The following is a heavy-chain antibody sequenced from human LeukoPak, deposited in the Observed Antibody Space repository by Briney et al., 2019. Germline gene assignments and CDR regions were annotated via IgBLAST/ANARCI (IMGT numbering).Heavy chain of an antibody. CDR1: GFTFSSYW. CDR2: IKQDGSEK. Sequence: GGSLRLSCAASGFTFSSYWMSWVRQAPGKGLEWVANIKQDGSEKYYVDSVKGRFTISRDNAKNSLYLQMNSLRAEDTAVYYCARDPPEWELPQDYWGRGTLVAVSS. CDR3: ARDPPEWELPQDY. J-gene: IGHJ4*02. V-gene: IGHV3-7*01. D-gene: IGHD1-26*01.